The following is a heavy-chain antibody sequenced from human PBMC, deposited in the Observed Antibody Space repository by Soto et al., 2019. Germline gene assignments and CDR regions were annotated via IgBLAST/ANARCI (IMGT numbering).Heavy chain of an antibody. CDR3: ARVATTQIYGDYLDAYFDY. CDR2: TYYRSKWYN. Sequence: KQSQTLSLTCAISGDSVSSNSAAWNWIRQSPSRGLEWLGRTYYRSKWYNDYAVSVKSRITINPDTSKNQFSLQLNSVTPEDTAVYYCARVATTQIYGDYLDAYFDYWGQGTLVTVSS. CDR1: GDSVSSNSAA. V-gene: IGHV6-1*01. J-gene: IGHJ4*02. D-gene: IGHD4-17*01.